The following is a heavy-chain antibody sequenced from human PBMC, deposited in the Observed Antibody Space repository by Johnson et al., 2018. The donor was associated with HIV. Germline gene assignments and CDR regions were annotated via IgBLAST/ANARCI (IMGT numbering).Heavy chain of an antibody. CDR3: ARDTRHCTNGVCYHDAFDI. D-gene: IGHD2-8*01. V-gene: IGHV3-11*01. CDR2: ISSSGSTI. J-gene: IGHJ3*02. Sequence: QVQLVESGGGLVKPGGSLRLSCAASGFTFSDYYMSWIRQAPGKGLEWLSYISSSGSTIYYADSVKGRFPISRDNAKNSLYLQMNSLRAEDTALYYCARDTRHCTNGVCYHDAFDIWGQGTMVTVSS. CDR1: GFTFSDYY.